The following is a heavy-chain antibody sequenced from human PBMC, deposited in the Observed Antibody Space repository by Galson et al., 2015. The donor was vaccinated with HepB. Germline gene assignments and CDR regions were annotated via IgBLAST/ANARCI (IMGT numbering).Heavy chain of an antibody. D-gene: IGHD6-6*01. CDR1: GYTFTSYA. CDR3: ARDGDSSSSYGWVYYYYMDV. Sequence: SVKVSCKASGYTFTSYAMNWVRQAPGQGLEWMGWINTNTGNPTYAQGFTGRFVFSLDTSVSTTYLQISSLKAEDTAVYYCARDGDSSSSYGWVYYYYMDVWGKGTTVTVSS. J-gene: IGHJ6*03. V-gene: IGHV7-4-1*02. CDR2: INTNTGNP.